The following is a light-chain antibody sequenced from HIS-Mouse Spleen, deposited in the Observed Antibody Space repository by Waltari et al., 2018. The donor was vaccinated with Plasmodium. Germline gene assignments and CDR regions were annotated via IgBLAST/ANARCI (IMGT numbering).Light chain of an antibody. CDR3: YSTDSSGNHRV. V-gene: IGLV3-10*01. Sequence: SYELTQPPSVSVSPVPTARITCPGGALPQKYAYLYQQKAGPAPVLVIYEDSKRPSGIPERFSGSSSGTMATLTISGAQVEDEADYYCYSTDSSGNHRVFGGGTKLTVL. CDR2: EDS. J-gene: IGLJ3*02. CDR1: ALPQKY.